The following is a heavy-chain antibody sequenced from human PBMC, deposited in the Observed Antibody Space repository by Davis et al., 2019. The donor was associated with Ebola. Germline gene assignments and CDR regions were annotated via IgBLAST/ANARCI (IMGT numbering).Heavy chain of an antibody. CDR2: INTNTGNP. D-gene: IGHD2-15*01. CDR3: ARLGEKFVVLGWFDP. V-gene: IGHV7-4-1*02. CDR1: GYIFTNHA. Sequence: ASVKVSCKASGYIFTNHAMNWLRQAPGQGLEWMGWINTNTGNPTYAQGFTGRFVFSLDTSVSTAYLQINSLKAEDTAVYYCARLGEKFVVLGWFDPWGQGTLVTVSS. J-gene: IGHJ5*02.